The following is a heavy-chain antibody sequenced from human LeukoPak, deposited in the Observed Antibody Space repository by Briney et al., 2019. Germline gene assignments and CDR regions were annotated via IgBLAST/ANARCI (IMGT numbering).Heavy chain of an antibody. CDR3: ARHRFNSVWSTFDI. V-gene: IGHV4-59*08. CDR2: VYSSGST. D-gene: IGHD6-19*01. Sequence: SETLSLTCTVSGDSINGYYWTWIRQPPGKGLEWIGCVYSSGSTNYNPSLKSRVTISVDTSANQFSLKLTSVTAADTAVYYCARHRFNSVWSTFDIWGQGTMVTVSS. J-gene: IGHJ3*02. CDR1: GDSINGYY.